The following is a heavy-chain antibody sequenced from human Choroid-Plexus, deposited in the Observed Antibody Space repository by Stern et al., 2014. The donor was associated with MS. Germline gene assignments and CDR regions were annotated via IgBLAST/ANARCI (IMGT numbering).Heavy chain of an antibody. D-gene: IGHD2/OR15-2a*01. CDR1: GFTFGSCA. Sequence: VQLVESGGGVVQPGRPLRLSCVASGFTFGSCAMHWVRQAPGKGLGWVAGVSYYGINKYYADSVKGRFTISRDNSQNTLYMQMSSLRPEDTAVYYCAKDRQYLTYFFDHWGQGSLVTVSS. J-gene: IGHJ5*02. V-gene: IGHV3-30*18. CDR3: AKDRQYLTYFFDH. CDR2: VSYYGINK.